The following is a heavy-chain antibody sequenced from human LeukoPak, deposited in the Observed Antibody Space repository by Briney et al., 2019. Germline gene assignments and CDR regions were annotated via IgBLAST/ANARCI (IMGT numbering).Heavy chain of an antibody. J-gene: IGHJ5*02. D-gene: IGHD6-19*01. CDR2: NYHSGST. CDR3: VRGRYSSGWFKDKNWFDP. V-gene: IGHV4-38-2*02. CDR1: GYSISSGYY. Sequence: PSETLSLTCTVSGYSISSGYYWGWIRQPPGKGLEWIGSNYHSGSTYYNPSLKSRATISVDTSKNQFSLKLSSVTAADTAVYYCVRGRYSSGWFKDKNWFDPWGQGIPVTVSS.